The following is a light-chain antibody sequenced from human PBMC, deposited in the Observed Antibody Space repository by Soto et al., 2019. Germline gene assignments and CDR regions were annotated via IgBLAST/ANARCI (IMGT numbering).Light chain of an antibody. J-gene: IGKJ1*01. V-gene: IGKV3-15*01. Sequence: EIVMTQSPATLSVSPGERATLSCRASQSVSSNLAWYQQKPGQAPRLLIYGASTRATGIPARFSGSGSGTEFTLTISRLQSEDFAVYYCQKYNNWPPMAFGQGTKVEIK. CDR1: QSVSSN. CDR2: GAS. CDR3: QKYNNWPPMA.